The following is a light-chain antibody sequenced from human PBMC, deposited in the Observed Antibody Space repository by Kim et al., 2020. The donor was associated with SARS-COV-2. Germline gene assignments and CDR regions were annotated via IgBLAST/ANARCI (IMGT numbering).Light chain of an antibody. J-gene: IGKJ3*01. Sequence: DIKMTQSPSSVSASVGDRVTITCQASENINVWLAWYQQKPGKAPKALIYTASTLQSGVPSRFSGSGSGTLFTLTITSLQSDDVATYFCQQANSFPLTFGPGTKVDIK. V-gene: IGKV1-12*01. CDR1: ENINVW. CDR3: QQANSFPLT. CDR2: TAS.